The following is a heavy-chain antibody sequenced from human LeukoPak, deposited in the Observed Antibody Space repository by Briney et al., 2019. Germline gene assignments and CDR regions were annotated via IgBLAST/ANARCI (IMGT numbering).Heavy chain of an antibody. CDR1: GGSFSGYY. CDR2: INHSGST. Sequence: PSETLSLTCAVYGGSFSGYYWSWIRQPPGQGLEWIGEINHSGSTNYNPSLKSRVTISVDTSKNQFSLKLSSVTAADTAVYYCARAGYSSSLMEGYFDYWGQGTLVTVSS. D-gene: IGHD6-6*01. CDR3: ARAGYSSSLMEGYFDY. J-gene: IGHJ4*02. V-gene: IGHV4-34*01.